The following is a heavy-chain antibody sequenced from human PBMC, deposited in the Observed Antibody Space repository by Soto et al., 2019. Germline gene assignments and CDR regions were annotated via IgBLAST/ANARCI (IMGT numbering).Heavy chain of an antibody. CDR1: GFTVSSNY. D-gene: IGHD6-6*01. CDR3: ARAAFYPGQLVPYYYYYMDV. V-gene: IGHV3-53*04. CDR2: IYSGGST. Sequence: GGSLRLSCAASGFTVSSNYMSWVRQAPGKGLEWVSVIYSGGSTYYADSVKGRFTISRHNSKNTLYLQMNSLRAEDTAVYYCARAAFYPGQLVPYYYYYMDVWGKGTTVTVSS. J-gene: IGHJ6*03.